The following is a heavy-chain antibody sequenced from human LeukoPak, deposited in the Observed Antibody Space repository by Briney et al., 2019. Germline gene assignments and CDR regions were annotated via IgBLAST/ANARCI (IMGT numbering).Heavy chain of an antibody. D-gene: IGHD6-19*01. V-gene: IGHV3-23*01. CDR1: GFTFSSYA. J-gene: IGHJ4*02. Sequence: GGSLRLSCAASGFTFSSYAMSWVRQAPGKGLEWVSAISGSGGSTYYADSVKGRFTISRDNSKNTLYLQMNSLRAEDTAVYYCAPRSSYSSGPPLLNWGQGTLVTVSS. CDR2: ISGSGGST. CDR3: APRSSYSSGPPLLN.